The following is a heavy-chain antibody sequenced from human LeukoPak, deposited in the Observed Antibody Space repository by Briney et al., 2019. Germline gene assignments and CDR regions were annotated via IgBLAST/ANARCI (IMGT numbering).Heavy chain of an antibody. CDR3: ARDYSVGAADYFDY. CDR1: GFTVTTNY. Sequence: AGGSLRLSCAASGFTVTTNYMTWVRQAPGKGLEWVSIIYSGGYTDYADSVKGRFTISRDNSKNTLDLQMNSLRAEDTAVYYCARDYSVGAADYFDYWGQGTLVTVSS. CDR2: IYSGGYT. J-gene: IGHJ4*02. V-gene: IGHV3-66*01. D-gene: IGHD1-26*01.